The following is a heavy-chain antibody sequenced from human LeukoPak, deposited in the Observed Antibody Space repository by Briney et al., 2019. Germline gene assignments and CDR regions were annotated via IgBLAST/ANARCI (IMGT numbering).Heavy chain of an antibody. V-gene: IGHV3-7*01. J-gene: IGHJ5*02. CDR1: GSTFSSYW. D-gene: IGHD3-3*01. CDR3: ARGRRYDFWSGYYGFDP. Sequence: GGSLRLSCAAAGSTFSSYWMSWVREAPGKGLGRGANIKQDGGEKFYVDSVKGRFTISRDNAKNSLYLQMNSLRAEDTAVYYCARGRRYDFWSGYYGFDPWGQGTLVTVSS. CDR2: IKQDGGEK.